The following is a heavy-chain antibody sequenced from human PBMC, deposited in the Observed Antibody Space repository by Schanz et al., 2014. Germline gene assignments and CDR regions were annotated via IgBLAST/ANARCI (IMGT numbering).Heavy chain of an antibody. D-gene: IGHD3-10*01. Sequence: QLQLQESGPGLVIPSETLSLTCTVSGGSISSSTYYWGWIRQPPGKGPEWIGTIDDTGSTYYTPSLRGRPPRPEKTPKHQLPVQLPSGTAADTAVYYCARLMVPGWFDPWGQGQLVTVSS. J-gene: IGHJ5*02. CDR3: ARLMVPGWFDP. CDR2: IDDTGST. V-gene: IGHV4-39*01. CDR1: GGSISSSTYY.